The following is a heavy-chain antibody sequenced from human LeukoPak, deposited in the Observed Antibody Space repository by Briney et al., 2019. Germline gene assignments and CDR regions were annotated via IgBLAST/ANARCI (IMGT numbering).Heavy chain of an antibody. Sequence: PSETLSLTCAVYGGSFSGYYWSWIRQPPGKGLEWIGEIIHSGSTNYNPSLKSRVTISVDTSKNQFSLKLSSVTAADTAVYYCARGPYCSGGSCYARTFDYWGQGTLVTVSS. CDR2: IIHSGST. V-gene: IGHV4-34*01. CDR1: GGSFSGYY. J-gene: IGHJ4*02. D-gene: IGHD2-15*01. CDR3: ARGPYCSGGSCYARTFDY.